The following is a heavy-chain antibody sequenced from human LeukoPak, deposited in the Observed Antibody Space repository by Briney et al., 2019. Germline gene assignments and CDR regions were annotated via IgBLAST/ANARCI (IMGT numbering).Heavy chain of an antibody. J-gene: IGHJ5*02. CDR3: AKDSMRYCSSTSCLGRLDP. CDR2: ISYDGSNK. CDR1: GFTFSSYG. D-gene: IGHD2-2*01. Sequence: GRSLRLFCAASGFTFSSYGMHWVRQAPGKGLEWVAVISYDGSNKYYADSVKGRFTISRDNSKNTLYLQMNSLRAEDTAVYYCAKDSMRYCSSTSCLGRLDPWGQGTLVTVSS. V-gene: IGHV3-30*18.